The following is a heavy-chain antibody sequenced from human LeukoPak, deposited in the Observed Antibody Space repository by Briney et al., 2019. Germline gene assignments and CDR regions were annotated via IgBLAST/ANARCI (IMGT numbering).Heavy chain of an antibody. CDR3: AKEFSSSSGRYFDY. CDR1: GFTFSSNW. Sequence: GGSLRLSCAASGFTFSSNWMHWVRQAPGKGPVWVSRINTEGSDTTYADSVKGRFTISRDNAKNTLYLQMNSLRAEDTAVYYCAKEFSSSSGRYFDYWGQGSLVTVSS. D-gene: IGHD6-6*01. J-gene: IGHJ4*02. CDR2: INTEGSDT. V-gene: IGHV3-74*01.